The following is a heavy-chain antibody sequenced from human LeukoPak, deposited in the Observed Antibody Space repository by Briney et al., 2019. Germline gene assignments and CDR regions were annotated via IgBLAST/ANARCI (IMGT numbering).Heavy chain of an antibody. V-gene: IGHV3-23*01. CDR2: ISDSGGST. CDR1: KFTFSSYA. J-gene: IGHJ4*02. CDR3: AKDTPLCYFDY. D-gene: IGHD3-16*01. Sequence: GGSLRLSCAASKFTFSSYAMSWVRQPPGKGLEWVSAISDSGGSTYYADSVKGRFTISRDNSKNTLYLQMNSLRADDTAVYYCAKDTPLCYFDYWGQGTLVTVSS.